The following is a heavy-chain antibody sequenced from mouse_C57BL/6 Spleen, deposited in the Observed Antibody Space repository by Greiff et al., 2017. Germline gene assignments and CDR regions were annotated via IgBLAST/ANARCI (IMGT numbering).Heavy chain of an antibody. CDR1: GYTFTSYW. CDR3: ARERDDGYYGVDY. V-gene: IGHV1-72*01. D-gene: IGHD2-3*01. J-gene: IGHJ2*01. Sequence: VQLKQPGAELVKPGASVKLSCKASGYTFTSYWMHWVKQRPGRGLEWIGRIDPNSGGTKYNEKFKSKATLTVDKPSSTAYMQLSSLTSEDSAVYYCARERDDGYYGVDYWGQGTTLTVSS. CDR2: IDPNSGGT.